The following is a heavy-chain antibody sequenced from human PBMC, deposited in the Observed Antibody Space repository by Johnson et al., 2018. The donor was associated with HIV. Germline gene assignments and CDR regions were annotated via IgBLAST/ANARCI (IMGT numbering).Heavy chain of an antibody. CDR2: ISYDGSNK. CDR3: AKGSRDLGGAFDI. Sequence: VQLVESGGGVVQPGRSLRLSCSASGFTFSSYAMHWVRQAPGKGLEWVAVISYDGSNKYYADSVKGRFTISRDSSKNTLYLQMNSLRTEDTAVYYCAKGSRDLGGAFDIWGQGTMVTVAS. CDR1: GFTFSSYA. J-gene: IGHJ3*02. V-gene: IGHV3-30*04.